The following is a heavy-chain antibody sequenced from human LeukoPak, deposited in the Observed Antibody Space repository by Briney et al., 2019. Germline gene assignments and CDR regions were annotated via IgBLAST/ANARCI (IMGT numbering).Heavy chain of an antibody. J-gene: IGHJ5*02. CDR3: ARDPNWGHWFDP. CDR2: IYYSGST. D-gene: IGHD7-27*01. V-gene: IGHV4-4*02. Sequence: PSETLSLTCAVSGGSISRSNWWSWVRQSPGKGLEWIGSIYYSGSTYYNPSLKSRVTISVDTSKNQFSLKLSSVTAADTAVYYCARDPNWGHWFDPWGQGTLVTVSS. CDR1: GGSISRSNW.